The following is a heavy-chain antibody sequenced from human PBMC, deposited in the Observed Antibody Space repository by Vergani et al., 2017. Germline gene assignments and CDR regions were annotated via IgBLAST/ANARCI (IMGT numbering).Heavy chain of an antibody. V-gene: IGHV1-69*02. J-gene: IGHJ5*02. Sequence: QVQLVQSGAEVKKPGSSVKVSCKASGGTFSSYTISWVRQTPGQGLEWMGRIIPILGIANYAQKFQGRVTITADKSTSTAYMELSSLTSEDTAVYYCAKNSGRYPPAWFDPWGQGTLVTVSS. D-gene: IGHD1-1*01. CDR3: AKNSGRYPPAWFDP. CDR1: GGTFSSYT. CDR2: IIPILGIA.